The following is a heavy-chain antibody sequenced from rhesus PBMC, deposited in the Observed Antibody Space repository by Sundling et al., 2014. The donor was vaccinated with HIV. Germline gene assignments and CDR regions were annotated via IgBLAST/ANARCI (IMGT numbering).Heavy chain of an antibody. CDR1: GASMSSYW. J-gene: IGHJ4*01. CDR3: ARRLLGSFDY. Sequence: QVQLQESGPGLVKPSETLSLTCTVSGASMSSYWWSWIRQPPGNGLEWIGEINGNSGSTNYNPSLKSRVTISRDTSKNQFSLKLSSVTAADTAVYYCARRLLGSFDYWGQGVLVTVSS. V-gene: IGHV4-80*01. CDR2: INGNSGST. D-gene: IGHD3-34*01.